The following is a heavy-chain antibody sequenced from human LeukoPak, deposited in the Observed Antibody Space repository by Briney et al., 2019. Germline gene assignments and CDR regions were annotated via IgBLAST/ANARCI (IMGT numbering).Heavy chain of an antibody. V-gene: IGHV1-18*01. J-gene: IGHJ6*02. CDR1: GYTFTSYG. CDR3: ARRDEYYYYGMDV. D-gene: IGHD5-24*01. Sequence: GASVKVSCKASGYTFTSYGISWVRQAPGQVLERMGWISAYNGNTNYAQKLQGRVTMTTDTSTSTAYMELRSLRSDDTAVYYCARRDEYYYYGMDVWGQGTTVTVSS. CDR2: ISAYNGNT.